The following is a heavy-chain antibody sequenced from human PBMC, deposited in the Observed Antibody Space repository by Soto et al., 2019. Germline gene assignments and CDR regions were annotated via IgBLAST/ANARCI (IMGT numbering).Heavy chain of an antibody. CDR1: GGTFSSYT. J-gene: IGHJ4*02. CDR2: IIPILGIA. CDR3: ARGIHYDSISLDDY. D-gene: IGHD3-22*01. V-gene: IGHV1-69*02. Sequence: QVQLVQSGAEVKKPGSSVKVSCKASGGTFSSYTISWVRQAPGQGLEWMGRIIPILGIANYAQKFQGRVTITADKSTSTADMELSSLRSADTAVYYCARGIHYDSISLDDYWGQGTLVTVSS.